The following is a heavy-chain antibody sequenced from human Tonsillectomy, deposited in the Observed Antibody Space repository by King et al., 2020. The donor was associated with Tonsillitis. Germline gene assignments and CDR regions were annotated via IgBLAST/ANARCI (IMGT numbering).Heavy chain of an antibody. Sequence: VQLVESGGGLVKPGGSLRLSCAASGFTFSSYSMNWVRQAPGKGLEWVSSISSSSSYIYYADSVKGRFTISRDNAKNSLYLQMNSLRAEDTAVYYCASAGGGNGYYYYYGMDVWGQGTTVTVSS. CDR3: ASAGGGNGYYYYYGMDV. CDR2: ISSSSSYI. CDR1: GFTFSSYS. V-gene: IGHV3-21*01. D-gene: IGHD4-23*01. J-gene: IGHJ6*02.